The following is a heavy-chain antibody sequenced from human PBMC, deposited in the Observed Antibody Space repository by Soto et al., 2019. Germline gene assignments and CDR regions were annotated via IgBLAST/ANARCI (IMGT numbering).Heavy chain of an antibody. CDR2: INHSGST. CDR3: ARFLYCTNGVCYRRTDY. J-gene: IGHJ4*02. Sequence: QVQLQQWGAGLLKPSETLSLTCAVYGGSFSGYYWSWIRQPPGKGREGIGEINHSGSTNYNPSLKSRVTISVDTSKNQFSLKLSSVTAADTAVYYCARFLYCTNGVCYRRTDYWGQGTLVTVSS. CDR1: GGSFSGYY. V-gene: IGHV4-34*01. D-gene: IGHD2-8*01.